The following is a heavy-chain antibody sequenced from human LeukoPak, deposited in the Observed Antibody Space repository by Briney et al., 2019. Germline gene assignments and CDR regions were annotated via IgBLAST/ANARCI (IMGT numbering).Heavy chain of an antibody. CDR1: GGSISSYY. J-gene: IGHJ4*02. CDR2: IYYSGST. V-gene: IGHV4-59*01. D-gene: IGHD6-13*01. CDR3: AREYSSSWYSSLDY. Sequence: SETLSLTCTVSGGSISSYYWSWIRQPPGKGLEWIGYIYYSGSTNYNPSLKSRVTISVDTSKNQFSLKLSSVTAADTAVYYCAREYSSSWYSSLDYWGQGTLVTVSS.